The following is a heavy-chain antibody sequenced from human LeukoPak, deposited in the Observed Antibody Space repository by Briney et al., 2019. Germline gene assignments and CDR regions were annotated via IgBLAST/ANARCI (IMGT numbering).Heavy chain of an antibody. Sequence: PGGSLRLSCAASGFIFSTYGMHWVRQAPGKGLEWVAFIRPDGSDKSYAGSVKGRFTISRDDPKNTLYLEMNTLRPEDTAVYYCGKHDGSSDYWGQGTLVTVSS. CDR2: IRPDGSDK. V-gene: IGHV3-30*02. J-gene: IGHJ4*02. CDR3: GKHDGSSDY. D-gene: IGHD2-15*01. CDR1: GFIFSTYG.